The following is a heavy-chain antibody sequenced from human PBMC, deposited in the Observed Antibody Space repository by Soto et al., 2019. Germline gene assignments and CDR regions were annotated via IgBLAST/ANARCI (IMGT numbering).Heavy chain of an antibody. Sequence: SVKVSCKASGGTFSSYAISWLRQAPGQGLEWMGGIIPIFGTANYAQKFQGRVTITADESTSTAYMELSSLRSEDTAVYYCASGGVFLAYCGGDCYPPPGEYFQHWGQGTLVTVSS. CDR3: ASGGVFLAYCGGDCYPPPGEYFQH. CDR1: GGTFSSYA. D-gene: IGHD2-21*02. V-gene: IGHV1-69*13. J-gene: IGHJ1*01. CDR2: IIPIFGTA.